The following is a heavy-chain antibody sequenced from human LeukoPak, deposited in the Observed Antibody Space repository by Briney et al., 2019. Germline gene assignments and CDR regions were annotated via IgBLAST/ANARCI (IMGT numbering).Heavy chain of an antibody. CDR3: TRVGYIDEGIDY. CDR2: IWYDGSNK. CDR1: GFTFRNYG. Sequence: PGGSLRLSCAASGFTFRNYGMHWVRQAPGKGLEWVALIWYDGSNKYYADSVKGRFTISRDNAKNSLYLQMNSLRAEDTAIYYCTRVGYIDEGIDYWGQGTLVTVSS. D-gene: IGHD5-24*01. V-gene: IGHV3-33*03. J-gene: IGHJ4*02.